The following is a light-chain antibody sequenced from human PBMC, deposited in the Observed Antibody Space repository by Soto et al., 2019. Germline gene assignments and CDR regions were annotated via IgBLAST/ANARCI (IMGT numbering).Light chain of an antibody. CDR2: EVN. J-gene: IGLJ2*01. CDR1: SSDVGGDDY. V-gene: IGLV2-8*01. Sequence: QSVLTQPPSASGSPGQSVTISCTGTSSDVGGDDYVSWYQQHPGKAPKLLIYEVNKRPSGVPDRISGSKSGNTASLTVSGLQAEDEADYYCSSYAGNNNVVFGGGTQLTVL. CDR3: SSYAGNNNVV.